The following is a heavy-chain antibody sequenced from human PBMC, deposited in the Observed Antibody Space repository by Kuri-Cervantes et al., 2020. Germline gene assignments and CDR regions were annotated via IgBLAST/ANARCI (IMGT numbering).Heavy chain of an antibody. D-gene: IGHD3-10*01. CDR2: SRNKANSYTT. J-gene: IGHJ4*02. V-gene: IGHV3-72*01. Sequence: GGSLRLSCGASGFTFSDHFMDWVRQAPGKGLEWVGRSRNKANSYTTENAASVKGRFTISRDNAKNSLYLQMNSLRAEDTAVYYCAREYGEGWGQGTLVTVSS. CDR3: AREYGEG. CDR1: GFTFSDHF.